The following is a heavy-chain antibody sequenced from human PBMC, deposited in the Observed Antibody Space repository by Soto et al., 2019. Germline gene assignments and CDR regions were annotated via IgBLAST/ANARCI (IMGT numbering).Heavy chain of an antibody. CDR1: GYTLTAYH. J-gene: IGHJ6*02. Sequence: QVRLVQSGAEVKEPGDSVRVSCEASGYTLTAYHIHWVRRAPGQGLEWMGWINPKFGDTGYAQDFQGRVSMTSDMSISTVYMELSRLTSDDTAIYYCARNMDYYYGRGSGNGHGVWGQGTTVTVFS. D-gene: IGHD3-10*02. V-gene: IGHV1-2*02. CDR2: INPKFGDT. CDR3: ARNMDYYYGRGSGNGHGV.